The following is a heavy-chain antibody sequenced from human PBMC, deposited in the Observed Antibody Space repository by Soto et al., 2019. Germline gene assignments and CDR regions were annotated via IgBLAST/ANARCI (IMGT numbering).Heavy chain of an antibody. Sequence: GGSLRLSCEASGFTFINYAMSWVRQAPGKGLEWVAGISDTGGDSYYADSMDGRFTISRDNSKNTLYLQINSLRAEDTAVYYCVRDLYRSATMPCLDHWGQGTLVTVSS. V-gene: IGHV3-23*01. CDR2: ISDTGGDS. D-gene: IGHD2-2*01. J-gene: IGHJ4*02. CDR3: VRDLYRSATMPCLDH. CDR1: GFTFINYA.